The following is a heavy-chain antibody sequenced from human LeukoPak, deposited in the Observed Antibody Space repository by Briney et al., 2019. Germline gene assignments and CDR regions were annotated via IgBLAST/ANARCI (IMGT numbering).Heavy chain of an antibody. V-gene: IGHV3-11*04. CDR3: ARKDFSSGSFSY. Sequence: PGGSLRLSCAASGFPFTRFYMSWIRQAPGQGLEWISYIGLSGSPLDYADSVRGRFTISRDNARNSLYLEMNSLRAEDTAVYYCARKDFSSGSFSYWGQGTLVTVSS. CDR2: IGLSGSPL. J-gene: IGHJ4*02. D-gene: IGHD3-22*01. CDR1: GFPFTRFY.